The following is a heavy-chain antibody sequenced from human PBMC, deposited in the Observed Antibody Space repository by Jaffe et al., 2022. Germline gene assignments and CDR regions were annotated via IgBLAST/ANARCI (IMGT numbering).Heavy chain of an antibody. Sequence: EVQLLESGGGLVQPGGSLRLSCAASGFTFSSYAMSWVRQAPGKGLEWVSAISGSGGSTYYADSVKGRFTISRDNSKNTLYLQMNSLRAEDTAVYYCANGYSSGLRYFDLWGRGTLVTVSS. CDR1: GFTFSSYA. CDR3: ANGYSSGLRYFDL. J-gene: IGHJ2*01. CDR2: ISGSGGST. D-gene: IGHD6-19*01. V-gene: IGHV3-23*01.